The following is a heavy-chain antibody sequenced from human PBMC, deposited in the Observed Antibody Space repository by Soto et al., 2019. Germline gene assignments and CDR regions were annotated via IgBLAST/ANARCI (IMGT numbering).Heavy chain of an antibody. J-gene: IGHJ4*02. D-gene: IGHD2-2*01. CDR1: GFTFSNAW. Sequence: GGSLRLSCAASGFTFSNAWMSWVRQAPGKGLEWVGRIKSKTDGGTTDYAAPVKGRFTISRDDSKNTLYLQMNSLKTEDTAVYYCTTDTGGYCSSTSCYGGFRFDYWGQGTLVTVSS. CDR3: TTDTGGYCSSTSCYGGFRFDY. V-gene: IGHV3-15*01. CDR2: IKSKTDGGTT.